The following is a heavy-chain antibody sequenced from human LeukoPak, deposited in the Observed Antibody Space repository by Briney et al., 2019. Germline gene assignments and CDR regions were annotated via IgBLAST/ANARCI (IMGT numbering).Heavy chain of an antibody. Sequence: GASVKVSCKVSGYTLTELSMHWVRQAPGKGLGWMGGFDPEDGETIYAQKFQGRVTMTEDTSTDTAYMELSSLRSEDTAVYYCATLYYYDSRVPLSSFDIWGQGTMVTVSS. CDR1: GYTLTELS. CDR3: ATLYYYDSRVPLSSFDI. V-gene: IGHV1-24*01. J-gene: IGHJ3*02. CDR2: FDPEDGET. D-gene: IGHD3-22*01.